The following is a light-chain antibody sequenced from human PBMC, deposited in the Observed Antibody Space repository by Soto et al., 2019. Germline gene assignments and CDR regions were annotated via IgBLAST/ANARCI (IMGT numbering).Light chain of an antibody. CDR3: QQYNNWPPIT. CDR1: QSVSSD. CDR2: GAS. Sequence: EIVLTQSPATLSVSPGERATLSCRASQSVSSDLAWYHQKPGQAPRLLIYGASTRATGIPARFSGSGSGTEFTLTISSLQSEDFAVYYCQQYNNWPPITFGQGTRLEIK. V-gene: IGKV3-15*01. J-gene: IGKJ5*01.